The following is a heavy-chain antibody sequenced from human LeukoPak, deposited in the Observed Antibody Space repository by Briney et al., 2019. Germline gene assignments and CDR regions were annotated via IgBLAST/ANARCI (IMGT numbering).Heavy chain of an antibody. CDR3: ARGLGENDY. J-gene: IGHJ4*02. V-gene: IGHV3-74*01. D-gene: IGHD2-21*01. Sequence: GGSLRLSCAASGFTFSRYWMHWVRQAPGKGLVWVSFIRSDGSTTYADSVKGRFTISRDNAKNTLYLQMNSLRAEDTAVYYCARGLGENDYWGQGTLVTVSS. CDR1: GFTFSRYW. CDR2: IRSDGSTT.